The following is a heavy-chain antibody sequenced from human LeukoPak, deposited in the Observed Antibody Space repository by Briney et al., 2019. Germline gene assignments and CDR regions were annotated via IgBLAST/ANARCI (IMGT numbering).Heavy chain of an antibody. CDR1: GYSISSGYY. CDR2: IYHSGST. V-gene: IGHV4-38-2*02. J-gene: IGHJ5*02. CDR3: ARRQWDWFDP. Sequence: SETLSLTCTVSGYSISSGYYWGWIRQPPGKGLEWIGSIYHSGSTYYNPSLKSRVTISVDTSKNQFSLKLSSVTAADTAVYYCARRQWDWFDPWGQGTLVTVSS. D-gene: IGHD2-8*01.